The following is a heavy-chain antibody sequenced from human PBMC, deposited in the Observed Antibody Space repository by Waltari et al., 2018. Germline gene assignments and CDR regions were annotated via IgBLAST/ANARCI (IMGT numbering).Heavy chain of an antibody. J-gene: IGHJ4*02. CDR3: ARGQGIVVVIATHFDY. CDR2: INHSGST. CDR1: GGSFSGYS. Sequence: QVQLQQWVAGLLKPSETLSLTCPVYGGSFSGYSWSCIRQPPGKGLEWIGEINHSGSTNYNPSLKSRVTISVDTSKTQFSLKLSSVTAADTAVYYCARGQGIVVVIATHFDYWGQGTLVTVSS. D-gene: IGHD2-21*01. V-gene: IGHV4-34*01.